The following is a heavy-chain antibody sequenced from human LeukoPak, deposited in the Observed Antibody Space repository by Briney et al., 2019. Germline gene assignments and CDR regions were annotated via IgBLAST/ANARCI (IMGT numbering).Heavy chain of an antibody. CDR1: GGSITNYY. Sequence: PSETLSLTCTVSGGSITNYYWTWIRQPPGKGLEWIGYIHYSGSTNYNPSLKSRVTISVDTSKNQFSLKLSSVTAADTAVYYCAREHDTKVRYYNGMDVWGQGTTVTVSS. J-gene: IGHJ6*02. CDR3: AREHDTKVRYYNGMDV. CDR2: IHYSGST. D-gene: IGHD3-10*01. V-gene: IGHV4-59*01.